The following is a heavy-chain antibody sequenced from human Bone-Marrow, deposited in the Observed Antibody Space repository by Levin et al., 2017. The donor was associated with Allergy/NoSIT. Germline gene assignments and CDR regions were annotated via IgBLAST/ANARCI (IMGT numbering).Heavy chain of an antibody. V-gene: IGHV3-30-3*01. Sequence: GESLKISCAASGFTFSNSAMHWVRQAPGKGLEWVAIISYDGSNKYYADSVKGRFTISRDNFKNTLYLQMNRLRIEDTAVYYCVTDGGGYCSSGVCYKGSGFFDYWGQGTLVTVSS. CDR3: VTDGGGYCSSGVCYKGSGFFDY. CDR1: GFTFSNSA. CDR2: ISYDGSNK. J-gene: IGHJ4*02. D-gene: IGHD2-8*01.